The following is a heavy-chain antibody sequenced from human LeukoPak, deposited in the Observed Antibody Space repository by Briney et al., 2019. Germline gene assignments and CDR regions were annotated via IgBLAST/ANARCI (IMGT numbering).Heavy chain of an antibody. CDR1: GYTFTSYD. CDR2: ISTYNGNT. D-gene: IGHD3-10*01. CDR3: ARVHYYYGSGPNAPYLDY. V-gene: IGHV1-18*01. J-gene: IGHJ4*02. Sequence: ASVKVSCKASGYTFTSYDINWVRQATGQGLEWMGWISTYNGNTNYAQNLQGRVTMSTGTSTSTAYMDLRSLRSDDTAVYFCARVHYYYGSGPNAPYLDYWGQGTLVTVSS.